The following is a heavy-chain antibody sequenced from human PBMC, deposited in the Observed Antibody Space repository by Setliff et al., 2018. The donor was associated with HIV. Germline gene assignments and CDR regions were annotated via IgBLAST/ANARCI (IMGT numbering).Heavy chain of an antibody. V-gene: IGHV4-34*01. CDR3: AGTMLLPATQPFDY. CDR2: INRSGGT. D-gene: IGHD3-22*01. J-gene: IGHJ4*02. Sequence: SETLSLTCAVYGGSFSGYSWSWLRQPPGKGLEWIGEINRSGGTNYHPSLKSRLTMSVDTSKKHFSLKLSSMTAADTAVYYCAGTMLLPATQPFDYWGQGTLVTVSS. CDR1: GGSFSGYS.